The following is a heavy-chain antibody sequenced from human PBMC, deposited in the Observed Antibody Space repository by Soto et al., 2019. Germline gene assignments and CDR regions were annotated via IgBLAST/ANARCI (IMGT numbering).Heavy chain of an antibody. Sequence: PGWSLRLSCASSVFTFISHTMNWVRQAPGKGLEWISYITSTSSTKNYADSVKGRFTISRDNANNSLYLQMNSLRDEDTAVYYCARRITMVRGPYYYYAMDVWGQGTTVTVSS. J-gene: IGHJ6*02. V-gene: IGHV3-48*02. CDR2: ITSTSSTK. D-gene: IGHD3-10*01. CDR3: ARRITMVRGPYYYYAMDV. CDR1: VFTFISHT.